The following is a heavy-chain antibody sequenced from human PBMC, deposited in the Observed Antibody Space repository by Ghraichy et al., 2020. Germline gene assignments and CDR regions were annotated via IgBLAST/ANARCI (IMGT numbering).Heavy chain of an antibody. D-gene: IGHD3-22*01. V-gene: IGHV3-30*18. J-gene: IGHJ6*02. CDR1: GFTFSRYG. Sequence: RLSCAASGFTFSRYGMHWVRQAPGKGLEWVAVTSYDGSNKFYGGSVQGRFTISRDNSKNTLYLQMNYLRPEDTAVYYCAKERDTSGYYSFRGDYYGMDVWGQGTTVTVSS. CDR2: TSYDGSNK. CDR3: AKERDTSGYYSFRGDYYGMDV.